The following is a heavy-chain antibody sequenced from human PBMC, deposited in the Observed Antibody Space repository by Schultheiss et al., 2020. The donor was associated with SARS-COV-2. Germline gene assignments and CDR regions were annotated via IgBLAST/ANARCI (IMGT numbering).Heavy chain of an antibody. Sequence: SQTLSLTCAVYGGSFSGYYWSWIRQPPGKGLEWIGEINHSGSTNYNPSLKSRVTISVDTSKNQFSLKLSSVTAADTAVYYCASVVVPADGYYYYMDVWGKGTTVTVSS. CDR1: GGSFSGYY. D-gene: IGHD2-2*01. J-gene: IGHJ6*03. CDR2: INHSGST. CDR3: ASVVVPADGYYYYMDV. V-gene: IGHV4-34*01.